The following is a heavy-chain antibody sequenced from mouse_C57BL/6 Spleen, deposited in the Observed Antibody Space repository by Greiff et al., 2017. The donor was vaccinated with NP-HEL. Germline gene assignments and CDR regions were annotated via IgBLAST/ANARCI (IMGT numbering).Heavy chain of an antibody. CDR3: ARKWLYYDYDFDY. CDR2: INPNNGGT. J-gene: IGHJ2*01. CDR1: GYTFTDYY. Sequence: EVQLQQSGPELVKPGASVKISCKASGYTFTDYYMNWVKQSHGKSLEWIGDINPNNGGTSYNQKFKGKATLTVDKSSSTAYMELRSLTSEDSAVYYCARKWLYYDYDFDYWGQGTTLTVSS. D-gene: IGHD2-4*01. V-gene: IGHV1-26*01.